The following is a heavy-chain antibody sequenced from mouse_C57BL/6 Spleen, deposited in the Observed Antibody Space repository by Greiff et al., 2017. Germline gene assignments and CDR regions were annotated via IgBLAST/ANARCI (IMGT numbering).Heavy chain of an antibody. V-gene: IGHV1-5*01. CDR2: IYPGNSDT. Sequence: EVQLQQSGTVLARPGASVKLSCKTSGYTFTSYWMHWVKQRPGQGLEWIGAIYPGNSDTSYNQKFKGKAKLTAFTSASTAYMELSSLTNEDSAVYYCSRTREGYFDYWGQGTTLTVSS. CDR3: SRTREGYFDY. CDR1: GYTFTSYW. J-gene: IGHJ2*01.